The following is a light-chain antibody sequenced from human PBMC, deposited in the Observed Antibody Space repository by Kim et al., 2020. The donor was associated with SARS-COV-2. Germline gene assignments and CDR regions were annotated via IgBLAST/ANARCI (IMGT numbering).Light chain of an antibody. V-gene: IGLV1-44*01. J-gene: IGLJ2*01. CDR1: RTNIGSNT. Sequence: QSVLTQPPSASGTPGQRVTITCSGSRTNIGSNTVVWYQQLPGKAPKVLIFNPDRRPSGGPDRFSGSKSGTSASLAITGLQSEDEADYYCSAWDDSLNGLVFGGGTQLTVL. CDR3: SAWDDSLNGLV. CDR2: NPD.